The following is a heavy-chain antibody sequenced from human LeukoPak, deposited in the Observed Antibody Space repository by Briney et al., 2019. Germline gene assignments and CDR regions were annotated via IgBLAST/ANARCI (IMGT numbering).Heavy chain of an antibody. D-gene: IGHD6-25*01. V-gene: IGHV4-34*01. J-gene: IGHJ3*02. CDR3: ARPRAADAFDI. CDR2: INHSGST. CDR1: GGSFSGYY. Sequence: PSETLSLTCAVYGGSFSGYYWSWIRQPPGMGLEWIGEINHSGSTNYNPSLKSRATISVDTSKNQFSLKLSSVTAADTAVYYCARPRAADAFDIWGQGTMVTVSS.